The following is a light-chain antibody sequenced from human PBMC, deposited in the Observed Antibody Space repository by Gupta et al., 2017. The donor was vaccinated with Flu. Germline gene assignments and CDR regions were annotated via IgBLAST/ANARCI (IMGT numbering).Light chain of an antibody. CDR3: CSYAGSSTLPYV. Sequence: QSALTQPASVSGSPGQSITISCTGTSSDVGSYNLVSWYQQHPGKAPKLMIYEVSKRLSGVSNRFSGSKSGNTASLTISGLQAEDEADYYCCSYAGSSTLPYVFGTGTKVTVL. V-gene: IGLV2-23*02. J-gene: IGLJ1*01. CDR1: SSDVGSYNL. CDR2: EVS.